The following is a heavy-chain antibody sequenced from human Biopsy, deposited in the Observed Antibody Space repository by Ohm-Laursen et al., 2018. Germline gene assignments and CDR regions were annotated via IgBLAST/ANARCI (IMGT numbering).Heavy chain of an antibody. D-gene: IGHD6-25*01. CDR2: IYNTGDT. CDR1: GGSITSYS. CDR3: ARRSAANWYFNL. V-gene: IGHV4-59*08. Sequence: TLSLTCTVSGGSITSYSWSWIRQPPGKGLEPIGYIYNTGDTTYNPSLQSRVTISQDTSDNQLPLRLRSVTAADAAVYYCARRSAANWYFNLWGRGTLVTVSS. J-gene: IGHJ2*01.